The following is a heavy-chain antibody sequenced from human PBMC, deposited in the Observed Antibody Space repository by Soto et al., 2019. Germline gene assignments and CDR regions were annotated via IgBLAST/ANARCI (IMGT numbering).Heavy chain of an antibody. J-gene: IGHJ3*02. Sequence: SETLSLTCTVSGGSISSGGYYWSWIRQHPGKGLEWIGYIYYSGSTYYNPSLKSRVTISVDTSKNQFSLKLSSVTASDTAVYYCARAGPDYYDSSGSRGALNILGQATMVTVS. CDR1: GGSISSGGYY. CDR2: IYYSGST. CDR3: ARAGPDYYDSSGSRGALNI. D-gene: IGHD3-22*01. V-gene: IGHV4-31*03.